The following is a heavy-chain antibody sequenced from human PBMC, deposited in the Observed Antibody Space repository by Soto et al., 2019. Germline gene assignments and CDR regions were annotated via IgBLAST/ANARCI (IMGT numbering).Heavy chain of an antibody. J-gene: IGHJ5*02. D-gene: IGHD3-22*01. Sequence: GGSLRLSCAASGFTFSSYSMNWVRQAPGKGLEWVSYISSSRSTIYYADSVKGRFTISRDNAKNSLYLQMNSLRAEDTAAYYCARYSSGYYFNAENWFDPWGQGTLVIVSS. CDR2: ISSSRSTI. V-gene: IGHV3-48*01. CDR1: GFTFSSYS. CDR3: ARYSSGYYFNAENWFDP.